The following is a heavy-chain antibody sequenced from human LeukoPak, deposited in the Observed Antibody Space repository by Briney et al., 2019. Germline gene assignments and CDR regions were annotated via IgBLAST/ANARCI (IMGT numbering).Heavy chain of an antibody. CDR2: ISSGSGTI. Sequence: GGSLRLSYAASGFTFSGYSMNWLRQAPGKGLEWISYISSGSGTIYYADSVKGRFTISRDNGKNSLYLQMSSLKVEDTAVYYCARDRAAPTWYFDLWGRGTLVTVSS. D-gene: IGHD2-15*01. J-gene: IGHJ2*01. V-gene: IGHV3-48*01. CDR1: GFTFSGYS. CDR3: ARDRAAPTWYFDL.